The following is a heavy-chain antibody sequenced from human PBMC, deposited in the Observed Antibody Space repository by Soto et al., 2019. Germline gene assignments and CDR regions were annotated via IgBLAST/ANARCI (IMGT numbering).Heavy chain of an antibody. J-gene: IGHJ4*02. D-gene: IGHD2-15*01. CDR3: ARVHSGLDY. CDR1: GGSFSAYY. CDR2: VNHGGIT. V-gene: IGHV4-34*01. Sequence: QVQLQQWGAGLLKPSETLSLTCAVYGGSFSAYYWSWIRQPPGKGLEWIEEVNHGGITNYNPSLKSRVTISVDTSQNQFSLRLTSVTAADTAVYYCARVHSGLDYWGQGTLVTVSS.